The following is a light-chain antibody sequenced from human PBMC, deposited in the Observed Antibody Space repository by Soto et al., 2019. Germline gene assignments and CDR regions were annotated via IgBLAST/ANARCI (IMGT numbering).Light chain of an antibody. J-gene: IGKJ4*01. CDR3: QQFSSYPLT. V-gene: IGKV3-20*01. CDR2: GVS. Sequence: EIVLTQSPGTLSLSPGERATLSCRASQTITPTFLAWYQQKPGQAPSLLIYGVSTRATGIPTRFSGSGSGTDFTLTISRLEPEDFAVYYCQQFSSYPLTFGGGTKVDI. CDR1: QTITPTF.